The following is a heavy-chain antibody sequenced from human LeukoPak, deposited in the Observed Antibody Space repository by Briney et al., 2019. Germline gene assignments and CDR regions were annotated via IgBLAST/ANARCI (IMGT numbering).Heavy chain of an antibody. CDR3: ARDRLTTVTTSTPFDY. J-gene: IGHJ4*02. D-gene: IGHD4-17*01. CDR1: GYTFTSYY. CDR2: INPSGGST. V-gene: IGHV1-46*01. Sequence: ASVKVSCKASGYTFTSYYLHWVRQAPGQGLEWMGIINPSGGSTTYRQKFQGRVTMTRDTSTSTVYMELSSLGSEDTAVYYCARDRLTTVTTSTPFDYWGQGTLVTVSS.